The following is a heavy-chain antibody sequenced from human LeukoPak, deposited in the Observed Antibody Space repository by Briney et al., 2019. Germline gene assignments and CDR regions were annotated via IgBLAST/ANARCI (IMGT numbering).Heavy chain of an antibody. CDR1: RYTFTGYY. Sequence: ASVKVSCRASRYTFTGYYMLRVGQAPGQGLEWIGWINPNSCGTNYAQKSQGKVTMNRDTSISTDYMELSRLRSDDTAVYYCARVVPAANKNYYGMDVWGQGTTITVSS. CDR3: ARVVPAANKNYYGMDV. V-gene: IGHV1-2*02. J-gene: IGHJ6*02. D-gene: IGHD2-2*01. CDR2: INPNSCGT.